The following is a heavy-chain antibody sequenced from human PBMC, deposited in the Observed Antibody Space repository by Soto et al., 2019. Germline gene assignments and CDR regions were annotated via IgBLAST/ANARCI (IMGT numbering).Heavy chain of an antibody. V-gene: IGHV1-18*01. CDR3: AGDELRVYVGLFQH. CDR1: GYTFTSYG. D-gene: IGHD2-15*01. J-gene: IGHJ1*01. Sequence: QVQLVQSGAEVKKPGASVKVSCKASGYTFTSYGISWVRQAPGQGLEWMGWISAYNGNTNYAQKLQGRVTMTTDTATSTACMELRSLRSDDTAVYYCAGDELRVYVGLFQHWGQGTLVTVSS. CDR2: ISAYNGNT.